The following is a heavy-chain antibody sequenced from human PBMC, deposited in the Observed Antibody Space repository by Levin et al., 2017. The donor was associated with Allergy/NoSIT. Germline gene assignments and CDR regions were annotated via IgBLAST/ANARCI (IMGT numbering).Heavy chain of an antibody. J-gene: IGHJ4*02. D-gene: IGHD3-22*01. CDR3: ARFFSSYHSGGYYQPNYFDY. Sequence: SSETLSLTCTVSGDSTNNYFWSWIRQPPGKGLEWIGYISRSGSTRDNPSLRSRLSISMDTSKNHFSLKLNSVTAADTAVYYCARFFSSYHSGGYYQPNYFDYWGQGTLVTVSS. V-gene: IGHV4-59*08. CDR2: ISRSGST. CDR1: GDSTNNYF.